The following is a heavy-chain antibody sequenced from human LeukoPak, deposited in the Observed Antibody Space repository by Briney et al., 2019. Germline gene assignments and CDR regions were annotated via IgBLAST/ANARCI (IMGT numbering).Heavy chain of an antibody. CDR1: GGSISSGSYY. CDR2: IYTSGST. CDR3: ARGFSSWHLGSYAFDI. V-gene: IGHV4-61*02. Sequence: PSETLSLTCTVSGGSISSGSYYWSWIRQPAGKGLEWIGRIYTSGSTNYNPSLKSRVTISVDTSKNQFSLKLSSVTAADTAVYYCARGFSSWHLGSYAFDIWGQGTMVTVSS. D-gene: IGHD6-13*01. J-gene: IGHJ3*02.